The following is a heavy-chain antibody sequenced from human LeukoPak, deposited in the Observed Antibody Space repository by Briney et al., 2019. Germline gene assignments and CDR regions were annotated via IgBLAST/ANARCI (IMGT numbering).Heavy chain of an antibody. CDR1: GYTFTGYY. V-gene: IGHV1-2*02. Sequence: ASVKVSCKASGYTFTGYYMYWVRQAPGQGLEGMGWISPNSGGTNYAQKFQGRVTMTRDTSITTAYMELSRLTSDDTAVYYCARVKGTYYDSSGYLDYWGQGPLVTVSS. CDR2: ISPNSGGT. D-gene: IGHD3-22*01. J-gene: IGHJ4*02. CDR3: ARVKGTYYDSSGYLDY.